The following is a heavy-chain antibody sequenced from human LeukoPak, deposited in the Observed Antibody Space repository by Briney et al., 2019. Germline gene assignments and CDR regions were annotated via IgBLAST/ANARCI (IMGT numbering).Heavy chain of an antibody. Sequence: PGGSLRLSCVASGFTFSDYAMSWVRQAPGKGGEWVSGIRYSGRRSYYTDSVKGRCTISRDNSKHTVSLQINNLRPEDTAVYFCARHDRFIPFWGQGTLVTVTS. V-gene: IGHV3-23*01. J-gene: IGHJ4*02. CDR2: IRYSGRRS. CDR1: GFTFSDYA. CDR3: ARHDRFIPF. D-gene: IGHD3-16*01.